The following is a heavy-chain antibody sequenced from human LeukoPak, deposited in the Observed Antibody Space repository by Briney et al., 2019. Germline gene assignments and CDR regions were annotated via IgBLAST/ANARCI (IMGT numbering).Heavy chain of an antibody. V-gene: IGHV3-23*01. CDR1: GFTFSNYA. J-gene: IGHJ4*02. CDR2: ISGNGGRT. Sequence: SGGSLRLSCAASGFTFSNYAMNWVRQAPGKGLEWVAVISGNGGRTYYADSVKGRFTVSRDNSKNTVYLQMNSLRADDTAVYYCAKNTEPFGDSSTGYWGQGTLVTVSS. D-gene: IGHD4-17*01. CDR3: AKNTEPFGDSSTGY.